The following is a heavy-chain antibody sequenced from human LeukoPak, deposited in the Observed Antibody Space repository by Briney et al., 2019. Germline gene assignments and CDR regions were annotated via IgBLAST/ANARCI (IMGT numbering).Heavy chain of an antibody. Sequence: QAGGSLRLSCAASGFTFSDYGMHWVRQAPGKGLEWVAFIRNDGSNEYYPDSVKGRFTISRDNSRNTLYLQMNSLRPEDTAVYYCAKGGSASHNWFDPWDQGTLVTVSS. CDR2: IRNDGSNE. J-gene: IGHJ5*02. CDR3: AKGGSASHNWFDP. D-gene: IGHD2-15*01. V-gene: IGHV3-30*02. CDR1: GFTFSDYG.